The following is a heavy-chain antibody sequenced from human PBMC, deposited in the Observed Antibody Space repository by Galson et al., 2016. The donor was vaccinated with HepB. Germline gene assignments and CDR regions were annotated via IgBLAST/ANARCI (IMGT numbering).Heavy chain of an antibody. CDR2: ISNNGKTI. J-gene: IGHJ4*02. CDR1: GFPFNDYY. Sequence: SLRLSCAASGFPFNDYYMSWFRQAPGKGLDWVSYISNNGKTIYYADSVEGRFTISRDNAKNPLFLHMNSLRVEDTAVYYCARVMGGTTRLDCFDFWGQGTLVTVSS. CDR3: ARVMGGTTRLDCFDF. D-gene: IGHD1-26*01. V-gene: IGHV3-11*04.